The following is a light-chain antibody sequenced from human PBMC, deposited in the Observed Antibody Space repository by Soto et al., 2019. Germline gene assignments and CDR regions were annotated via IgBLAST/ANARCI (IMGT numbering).Light chain of an antibody. V-gene: IGKV3-15*01. CDR3: QQYSNGWT. CDR1: QSVDSS. J-gene: IGKJ1*01. Sequence: EIVMTQSPATLSVSPGERVTLSCRASQSVDSSLAWYQKRPGQAPRLLIYGASTRAPGIPARFSGSGSGTEFTRTISSLQSEDFAVYYCQQYSNGWTFGQGTKVEI. CDR2: GAS.